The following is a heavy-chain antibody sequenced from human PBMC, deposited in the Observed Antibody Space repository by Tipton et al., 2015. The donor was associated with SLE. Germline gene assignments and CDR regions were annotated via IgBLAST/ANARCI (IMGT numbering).Heavy chain of an antibody. CDR1: GGSISSYY. J-gene: IGHJ3*02. D-gene: IGHD3-22*01. CDR3: ARGQFYYDRGALDI. V-gene: IGHV4-59*01. CDR2: VYYSGST. Sequence: TLSLTCTVSGGSISSYYWTWIRQPPGKGLEWIAYVYYSGSTKYNPSLKSRVTVSVDTSKNQFSLRLSFVTAADTAVYYCARGQFYYDRGALDIWCQGTMVTVSS.